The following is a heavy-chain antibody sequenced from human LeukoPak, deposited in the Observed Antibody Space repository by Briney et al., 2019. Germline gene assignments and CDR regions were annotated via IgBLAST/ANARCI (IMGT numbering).Heavy chain of an antibody. V-gene: IGHV3-7*01. CDR1: GFTFSNYW. CDR2: IKQDGSEK. CDR3: ARDRQIAY. Sequence: GGSLRLSCAAPGFTFSNYWLTWVRQAPGQGLEWVANIKQDGSEKHYVDSVKGRFTISRDTAKNSLYLQMNSLRAEDTAVYYCARDRQIAYWGQGTLVTVSS. J-gene: IGHJ4*02.